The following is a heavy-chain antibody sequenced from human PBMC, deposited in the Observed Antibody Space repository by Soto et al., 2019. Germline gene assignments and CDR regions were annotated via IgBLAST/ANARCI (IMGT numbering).Heavy chain of an antibody. Sequence: GSLRLSCAASGFSFSHYAMHWVRQPPGKGLEWVALISYDGENQYFTDSVRGRFTISRDNSKTAVYLEMNDLGLDDTATYYCVSPHSESSNAFDLWGQGTLVTVSS. V-gene: IGHV3-30*04. CDR3: VSPHSESSNAFDL. J-gene: IGHJ5*02. D-gene: IGHD3-10*01. CDR2: ISYDGENQ. CDR1: GFSFSHYA.